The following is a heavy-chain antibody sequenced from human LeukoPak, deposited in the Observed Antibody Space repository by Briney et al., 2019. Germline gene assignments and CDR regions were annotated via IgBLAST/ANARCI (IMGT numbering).Heavy chain of an antibody. Sequence: PGGSLRLSCAASGFSLSIYAMSWVRQAPGKGLERVSAISGSGGSTYYAGSVKGRFTISRDNSKSTLYLQMNSLRAEDTAIYYCAKVFRPDGDFHSFDFWGQGTLVTVSS. D-gene: IGHD4-17*01. CDR1: GFSLSIYA. CDR2: ISGSGGST. V-gene: IGHV3-23*01. J-gene: IGHJ4*02. CDR3: AKVFRPDGDFHSFDF.